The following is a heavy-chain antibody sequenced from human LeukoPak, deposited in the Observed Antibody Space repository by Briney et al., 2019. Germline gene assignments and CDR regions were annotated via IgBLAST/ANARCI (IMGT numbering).Heavy chain of an antibody. CDR1: GFTFSSYW. D-gene: IGHD4-23*01. CDR3: VRGNDYGGPHY. J-gene: IGHJ4*02. CDR2: IDRDGSRI. Sequence: GGPLRLSCAVSGFTFSSYWMHWVRQAPGKGLVWVSRIDRDGSRINYADSVKGRFTISRDNGKNTLFLQMNSLRAEDAAVYYCVRGNDYGGPHYWGQGTLVTVSS. V-gene: IGHV3-74*01.